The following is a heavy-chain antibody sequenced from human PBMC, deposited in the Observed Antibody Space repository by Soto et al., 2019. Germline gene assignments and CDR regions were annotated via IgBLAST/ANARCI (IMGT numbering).Heavy chain of an antibody. CDR2: LSGSGGFT. CDR1: GCTCNTYA. Sequence: PERSLRRSCAASGCTCNTYAMSWVRQAPGKGLEWVASLSGSGGFTEHADSVKGGFSISRDNSKNTLFLQMNGLRVDDTAVYYCGKDRYYDSRIIDSWGWARQVTGSS. V-gene: IGHV3-23*01. D-gene: IGHD3-22*01. CDR3: GKDRYYDSRIIDS. J-gene: IGHJ4*02.